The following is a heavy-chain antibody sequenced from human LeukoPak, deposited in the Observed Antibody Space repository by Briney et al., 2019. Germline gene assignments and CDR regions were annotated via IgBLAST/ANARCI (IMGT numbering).Heavy chain of an antibody. Sequence: ASVKVSCKASGYTFTSYDINWVRQATGQGLGWMGWMNPNSGNTGYAQKFQGRVTMTRNTSISTAYMELSSLRSEDTAVYYGARGVNRLDRSSGDFDYWGQGTLVTVSS. CDR2: MNPNSGNT. V-gene: IGHV1-8*01. D-gene: IGHD6-13*01. CDR1: GYTFTSYD. J-gene: IGHJ4*02. CDR3: ARGVNRLDRSSGDFDY.